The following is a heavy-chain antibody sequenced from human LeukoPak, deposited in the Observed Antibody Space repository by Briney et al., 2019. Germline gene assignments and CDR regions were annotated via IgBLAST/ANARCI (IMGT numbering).Heavy chain of an antibody. V-gene: IGHV4-39*01. CDR2: IYYSGST. CDR3: ARQRPLAYCGGDCYSGNFDY. Sequence: SETLSLTCTVSDGSISSTSYYSGWIRQPRGKGLEWIGSIYYSGSTYYNPSLKSRVTISVDTSNKQFSLKLSSVTAADTAVYYCARQRPLAYCGGDCYSGNFDYWGQGTLVTVSS. D-gene: IGHD2-21*02. J-gene: IGHJ4*02. CDR1: DGSISSTSYY.